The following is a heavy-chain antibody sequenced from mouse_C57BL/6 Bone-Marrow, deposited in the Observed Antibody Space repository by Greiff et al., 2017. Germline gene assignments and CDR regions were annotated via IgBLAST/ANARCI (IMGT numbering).Heavy chain of an antibody. CDR3: ARWGLRRAFAY. CDR2: IHPNSGST. J-gene: IGHJ3*01. D-gene: IGHD2-2*01. V-gene: IGHV1-64*01. CDR1: GYTFTSYW. Sequence: QVQLQQPGAELVKPGASVKLSCKASGYTFTSYWMHWVKQRPGQGLEWIGMIHPNSGSTNYNEKFKGKATVTVDKSSSTAYMQLSSLTSDDSAVYYCARWGLRRAFAYWGQGTLVTVSA.